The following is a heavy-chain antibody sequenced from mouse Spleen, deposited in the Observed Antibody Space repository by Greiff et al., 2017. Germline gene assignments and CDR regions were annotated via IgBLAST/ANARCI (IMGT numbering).Heavy chain of an antibody. J-gene: IGHJ3*01. D-gene: IGHD2-4*01. Sequence: QVQLKQPGAELVMPGASVKLSCKASGYTFTSYWMHWVKQRPGQGLEWIGEIDPSDSYTNYNQKFKGKATLTVDKSSSTAYMQLSSLTSEDSAVYYCASTMITTAAWFAYWGQGTLVTVSA. CDR3: ASTMITTAAWFAY. CDR2: IDPSDSYT. V-gene: IGHV1-69*01. CDR1: GYTFTSYW.